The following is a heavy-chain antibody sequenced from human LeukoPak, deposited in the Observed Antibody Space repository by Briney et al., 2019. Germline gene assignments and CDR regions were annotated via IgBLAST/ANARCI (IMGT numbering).Heavy chain of an antibody. CDR3: ARPKIYSSSWPDAFDI. CDR1: GGSFSGYY. Sequence: SETLSLTCAVYGGSFSGYYWSWIRQPPGKGLEWIGEINHSGSTNYNPSLKSRVTISVDTSKNQFSLKLSSVTAADTAVHYCARPKIYSSSWPDAFDIWGQGTMVTVSS. D-gene: IGHD6-13*01. J-gene: IGHJ3*02. CDR2: INHSGST. V-gene: IGHV4-34*01.